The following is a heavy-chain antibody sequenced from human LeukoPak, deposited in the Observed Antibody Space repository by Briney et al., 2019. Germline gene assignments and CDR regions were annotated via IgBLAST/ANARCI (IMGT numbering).Heavy chain of an antibody. V-gene: IGHV4-34*01. CDR3: ARGRGAVAV. D-gene: IGHD6-19*01. J-gene: IGHJ4*02. Sequence: SETLSLTCAVYGGSFSGYYWSWIRQPPGKGLEWIGEINHSGGTNYNPSLKSRVTISVDTSKNQFSLKLSSVTAADTAVYYCARGRGAVAVWGQGTLVTVSS. CDR2: INHSGGT. CDR1: GGSFSGYY.